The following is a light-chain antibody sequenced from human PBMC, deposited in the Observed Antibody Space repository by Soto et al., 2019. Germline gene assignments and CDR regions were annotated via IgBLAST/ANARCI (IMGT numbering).Light chain of an antibody. CDR1: KLWDKY. V-gene: IGLV3-1*01. J-gene: IGLJ1*01. CDR2: QDS. Sequence: SYELTQPPSVSVSPGQTASITCSGDKLWDKYACWYQQKPGQSPVLVIYQDSKRPSGIPERFSGSNSGNTATLTISGTQATDEADYYCQAWDSSTGVFGTGTKLTVL. CDR3: QAWDSSTGV.